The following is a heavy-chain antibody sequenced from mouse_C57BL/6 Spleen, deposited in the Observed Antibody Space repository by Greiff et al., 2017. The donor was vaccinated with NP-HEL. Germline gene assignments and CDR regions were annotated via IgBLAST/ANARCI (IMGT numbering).Heavy chain of an antibody. CDR3: ARDSNYVNYAMDY. CDR1: GFSLTSYG. D-gene: IGHD2-5*01. Sequence: VKLVESGPGLVQPSQRLSITCTVSGFSLTSYGVHWVRQSPGKGLEWLGVIWSGGSTDYNAAFISRLSISKDNSKSQVFFKMNSLQADDTAIYYCARDSNYVNYAMDYWGQGTSVTVSS. V-gene: IGHV2-2*01. J-gene: IGHJ4*01. CDR2: IWSGGST.